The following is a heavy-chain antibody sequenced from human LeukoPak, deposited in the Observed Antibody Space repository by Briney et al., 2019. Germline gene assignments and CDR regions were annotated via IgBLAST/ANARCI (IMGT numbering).Heavy chain of an antibody. D-gene: IGHD3-22*01. CDR1: GFTFSSYA. Sequence: PGGSLRLSCAASGFTFSSYAMSWVRQAPGKGLEWVSAISGSGGSTYYADSVKGRFTISRDNSKNTLYLQMNSLRAEDTAVYYCAKPSADSSGYYLALDAFDIWGQGTMVTVSS. V-gene: IGHV3-23*01. CDR3: AKPSADSSGYYLALDAFDI. CDR2: ISGSGGST. J-gene: IGHJ3*02.